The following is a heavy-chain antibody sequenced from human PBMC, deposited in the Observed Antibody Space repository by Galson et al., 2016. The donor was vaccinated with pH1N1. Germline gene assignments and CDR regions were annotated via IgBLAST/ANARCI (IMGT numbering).Heavy chain of an antibody. V-gene: IGHV2-5*01. CDR1: GFSLSTNGVG. Sequence: ALVQPPQTLTLTCTFSGFSLSTNGVGVGWIRQPPGKALEWLAVIYWNDDKRYSPSLKSRLTITKDTSKNQVVLTMTSMDPVDTATYYCAHNNYGDYVNWFDPWGQGTLVTVSS. CDR3: AHNNYGDYVNWFDP. D-gene: IGHD4-17*01. CDR2: IYWNDDK. J-gene: IGHJ5*02.